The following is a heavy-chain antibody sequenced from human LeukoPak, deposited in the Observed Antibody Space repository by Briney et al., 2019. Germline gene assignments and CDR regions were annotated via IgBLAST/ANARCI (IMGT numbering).Heavy chain of an antibody. CDR3: ARDWDSITGTKKFDY. CDR1: GFTFSSYW. D-gene: IGHD1-20*01. V-gene: IGHV3-7*01. J-gene: IGHJ4*02. CDR2: IKQDGSEK. Sequence: PGGSLRLSCAASGFTFSSYWMSWVRQAPGKGLEWVANIKQDGSEKYYVDSVKGRFTISRDNAKNSLYLQMNSLRAEDTAVYYCARDWDSITGTKKFDYWGQGTLVTVSS.